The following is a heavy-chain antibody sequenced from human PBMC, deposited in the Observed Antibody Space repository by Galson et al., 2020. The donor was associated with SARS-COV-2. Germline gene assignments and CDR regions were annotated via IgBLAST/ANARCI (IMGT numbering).Heavy chain of an antibody. D-gene: IGHD6-13*01. CDR2: IDCNDDK. J-gene: IGHJ6*02. V-gene: IGHV2-70*10. CDR1: GFSLNTSGMC. CDR3: GRTAQRAIAGTSWDYYYYGMDV. Sequence: SGPTLVKPTPTLTLTCTFSGFSLNTSGMCVSWIRQPPGKALEWIPRIDCNDDKYYSTSLKTRLTISKDTSKNQVVLTMTNMDPMDTATYYWGRTAQRAIAGTSWDYYYYGMDVWGQGTTVTVSS.